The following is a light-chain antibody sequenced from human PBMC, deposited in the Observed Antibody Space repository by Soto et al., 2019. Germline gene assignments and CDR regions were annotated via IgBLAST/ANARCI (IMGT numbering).Light chain of an antibody. Sequence: EIALTQSPGTLSLSPGERATLSCRASQSVSGYYLAWYQQKPGQAPRLLIYGASTRATGIPDRFSGSVSGTDFTLTISRLEPEDSAVYYCQQYGSLPRTFGQGTKVEIK. CDR2: GAS. J-gene: IGKJ1*01. CDR1: QSVSGYY. CDR3: QQYGSLPRT. V-gene: IGKV3-20*01.